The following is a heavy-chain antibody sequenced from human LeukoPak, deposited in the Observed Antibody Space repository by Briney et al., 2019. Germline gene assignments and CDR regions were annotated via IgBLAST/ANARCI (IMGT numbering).Heavy chain of an antibody. CDR3: ARDHRLGITMIEVLDY. J-gene: IGHJ4*02. Sequence: GGSLRLSCAASGFTFSSYAMHWVRQAPGKGLEWVAVISYDGSNKYYADSVKGRFTISRDNSKNTLYLQMNSLRAEDTAVYYCARDHRLGITMIEVLDYWGQGTLVTVSS. V-gene: IGHV3-30-3*01. CDR2: ISYDGSNK. CDR1: GFTFSSYA. D-gene: IGHD3-22*01.